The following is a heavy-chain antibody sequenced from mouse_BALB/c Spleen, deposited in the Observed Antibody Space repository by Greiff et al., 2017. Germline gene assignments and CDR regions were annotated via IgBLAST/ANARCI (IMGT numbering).Heavy chain of an antibody. CDR2: IDPANGNT. D-gene: IGHD2-3*01. V-gene: IGHV14-3*02. J-gene: IGHJ3*01. CDR1: GFNIKDTY. CDR3: ARIYDGAD. Sequence: VQLQQSGAELVKPGASVKLSCTASGFNIKDTYMHWVKQRPEQGLEWIGRIDPANGNTKYDPKFPGKATITADTSSNTAYLQLSSLTSEDTAVYYCARIYDGADWGQGTLVTVSA.